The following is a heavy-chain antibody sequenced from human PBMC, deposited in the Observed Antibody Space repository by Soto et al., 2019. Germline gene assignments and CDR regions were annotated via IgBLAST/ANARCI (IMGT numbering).Heavy chain of an antibody. Sequence: ASVKVSCKASGGTFSSYAISWVRQAPGQGLEWMGGIIDFFGPANYAQTFQGRVTITADEPTSTGYMELSSQRSEDTAGYYRARVGLSWSGQSMDVWGQGTTVTVSS. CDR2: IIDFFGPA. V-gene: IGHV1-69*01. J-gene: IGHJ6*02. CDR3: ARVGLSWSGQSMDV. D-gene: IGHD2-15*01. CDR1: GGTFSSYA.